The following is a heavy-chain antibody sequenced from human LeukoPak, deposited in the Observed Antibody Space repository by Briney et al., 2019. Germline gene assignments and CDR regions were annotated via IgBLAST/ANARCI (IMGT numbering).Heavy chain of an antibody. CDR1: GGSFSSHY. CDR2: ISYIGST. CDR3: AGDPTTVTKGLDI. D-gene: IGHD4-17*01. Sequence: PSETLSLTCTVSGGSFSSHYWSWIRQPPGKGLEWIGYISYIGSTNYNPSLKSRVTISVDTSKNQFSLKLSSVTAADTAVYYCAGDPTTVTKGLDIWGQGTMVTVSS. V-gene: IGHV4-59*11. J-gene: IGHJ3*02.